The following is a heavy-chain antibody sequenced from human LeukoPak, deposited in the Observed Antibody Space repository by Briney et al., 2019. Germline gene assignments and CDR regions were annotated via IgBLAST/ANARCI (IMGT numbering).Heavy chain of an antibody. CDR1: GGTLSYD. CDR3: ASPRVTSVTTSGYGLDV. J-gene: IGHJ6*02. D-gene: IGHD4-17*01. CDR2: IIPMLGIP. V-gene: IGHV1-69*04. Sequence: SVKVSCKPSGGTLSYDINWVRQAPGQRLEWMGRIIPMLGIPNYAQKFQGRLTISADKSSSTAYMELTSLTSEDTAVYYCASPRVTSVTTSGYGLDVWGQGTAVTVSS.